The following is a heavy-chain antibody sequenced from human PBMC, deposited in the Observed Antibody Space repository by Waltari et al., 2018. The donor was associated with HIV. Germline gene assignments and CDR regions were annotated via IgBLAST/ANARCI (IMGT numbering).Heavy chain of an antibody. CDR3: ATDSVNMVRGVIRGNFDY. Sequence: QLQLVQSGAAVKKPGASVKVSCMVSVYSLPSLYITWVRQAPGKGLEWMGGFDLEDDEITYEQKFQGRVNMNEDTSTDTAYMELSSLRSEDTAVYYCATDSVNMVRGVIRGNFDYWGQGTVVTVSS. J-gene: IGHJ4*02. CDR2: FDLEDDEI. CDR1: VYSLPSLY. V-gene: IGHV1-24*01. D-gene: IGHD3-10*01.